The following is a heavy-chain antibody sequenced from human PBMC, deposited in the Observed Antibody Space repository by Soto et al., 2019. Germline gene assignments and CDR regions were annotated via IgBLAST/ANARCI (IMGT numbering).Heavy chain of an antibody. CDR3: ARDFSSGYLDY. CDR1: GGSISSYY. CDR2: IYYSGST. V-gene: IGHV4-59*12. D-gene: IGHD3-22*01. Sequence: SEILSLTCTVSGGSISSYYWSWIRQPPGKGLEWIGYIYYSGSTNYNPSLKSRVTISVDTSKNQFSLKLSSVTAADTAVYYCARDFSSGYLDYWGQGTLVTVSS. J-gene: IGHJ4*02.